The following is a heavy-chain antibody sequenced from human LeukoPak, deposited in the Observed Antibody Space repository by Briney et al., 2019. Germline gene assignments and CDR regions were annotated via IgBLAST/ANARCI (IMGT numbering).Heavy chain of an antibody. CDR1: GGSISSSSYY. CDR2: IYYSGST. V-gene: IGHV4-39*07. J-gene: IGHJ4*02. Sequence: NPSETLSLTCTVSGGSISSSSYYWGWIRQPPGKGLEWIGSIYYSGSTYYNPSLKSRVTISVDTSKNQFSLKVTSVAAADTAVYYSARGPPLYYYDSANYERGDYWGQGTLVTVSS. D-gene: IGHD3-10*01. CDR3: ARGPPLYYYDSANYERGDY.